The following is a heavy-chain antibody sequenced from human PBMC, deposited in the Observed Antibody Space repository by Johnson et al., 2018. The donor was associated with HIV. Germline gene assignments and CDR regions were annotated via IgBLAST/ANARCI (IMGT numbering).Heavy chain of an antibody. D-gene: IGHD3-22*01. J-gene: IGHJ3*02. V-gene: IGHV3-33*01. Sequence: QVQLVESGGGLVKPGGSLRLSCAASGFTFSTYGMHWVRQAPGRGLEWVAVIWFDGSIQYYADSVKGRFTISRDNSKNTLFLQMGSLGVEDTAVYYCARDWEKNSSGFYPTVMGIWGQGTRVTVSS. CDR1: GFTFSTYG. CDR3: ARDWEKNSSGFYPTVMGI. CDR2: IWFDGSIQ.